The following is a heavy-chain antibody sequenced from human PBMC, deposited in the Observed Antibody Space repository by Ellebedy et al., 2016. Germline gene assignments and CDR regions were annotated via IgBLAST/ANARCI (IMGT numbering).Heavy chain of an antibody. CDR2: LYYSENTNWNT. CDR1: GGSVSSYY. Sequence: GSLRLSCTVSGGSVSSYYWSWIRQPPGKGLEWIGYLYYSENTNWNTNYNPSLKSRVTISVDTSKNQFSLKLSSVSAADTAVYYCARRGYLNLWGRGILVTVSS. CDR3: ARRGYLNL. J-gene: IGHJ2*01. V-gene: IGHV4-59*08.